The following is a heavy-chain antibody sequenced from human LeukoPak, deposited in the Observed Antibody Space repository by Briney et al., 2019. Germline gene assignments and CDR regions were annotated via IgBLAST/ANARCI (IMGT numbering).Heavy chain of an antibody. V-gene: IGHV5-10-1*01. CDR2: TDPSDSYT. CDR3: ARQGPPQWRYYFDY. D-gene: IGHD6-19*01. J-gene: IGHJ4*02. Sequence: GESLKISCKGSGYNFTSYWIGWVRQMPGKGLEWMGRTDPSDSYTNYSPSFQGHVTISADKSISTAYLQWSSLKASDTAMYYCARQGPPQWRYYFDYWGQGTLVTVSS. CDR1: GYNFTSYW.